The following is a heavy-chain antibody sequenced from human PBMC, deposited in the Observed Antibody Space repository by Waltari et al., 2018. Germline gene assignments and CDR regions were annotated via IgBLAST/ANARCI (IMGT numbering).Heavy chain of an antibody. CDR3: TRDRLGTYYDFWSGYYPFDY. Sequence: EVQLVESGGGLVQPGRSLTLSCIASGFTFGDSAMSWFRQAPWKGLAWVGFSRSKAYGGTTEYAASVKGRFTISRDDSKSIAYLQMNSLKTEDTAVYYCTRDRLGTYYDFWSGYYPFDYWGQGTLVTVSS. CDR1: GFTFGDSA. CDR2: SRSKAYGGTT. J-gene: IGHJ4*02. V-gene: IGHV3-49*03. D-gene: IGHD3-3*01.